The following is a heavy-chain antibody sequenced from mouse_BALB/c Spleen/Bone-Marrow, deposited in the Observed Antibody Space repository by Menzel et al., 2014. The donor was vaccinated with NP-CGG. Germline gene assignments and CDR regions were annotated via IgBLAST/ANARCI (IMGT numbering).Heavy chain of an antibody. J-gene: IGHJ3*01. D-gene: IGHD3-1*01. CDR1: GYTFTSYW. Sequence: VKLVESGAELAKPGASVKMSCKASGYTFTSYWMHWVKQRPGQGLEWIGYINPSTGYTEYNQKFKDKATLTADKSSSTAYMQLSSLTSEDSAVYYCAGWGQLGLRRAWFAYWGQGTLVTVSA. V-gene: IGHV1-7*01. CDR2: INPSTGYT. CDR3: AGWGQLGLRRAWFAY.